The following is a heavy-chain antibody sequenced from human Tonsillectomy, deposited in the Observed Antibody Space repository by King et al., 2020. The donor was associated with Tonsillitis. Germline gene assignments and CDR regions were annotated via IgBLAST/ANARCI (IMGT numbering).Heavy chain of an antibody. CDR1: GFTFSSYA. D-gene: IGHD4-17*01. J-gene: IGHJ6*03. CDR3: AKIPSTVTTDYYYYMDV. V-gene: IGHV3-23*04. Sequence: VQLVESGGGLVQPGGSLRLSCAASGFTFSSYAMSWVRQAPGKGLEWVSAISGSGGSTSYSDSVKGRFTISRDNSKNTLYLQMNSLRAEDTAVYYCAKIPSTVTTDYYYYMDVWGKGTTVTVSS. CDR2: ISGSGGST.